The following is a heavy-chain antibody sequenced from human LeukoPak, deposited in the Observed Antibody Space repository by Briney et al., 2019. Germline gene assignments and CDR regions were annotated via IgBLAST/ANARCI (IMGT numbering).Heavy chain of an antibody. CDR3: ARSPGSVDTAMVTS. CDR2: ISYDGSNK. CDR1: GFTFSRHI. V-gene: IGHV3-30-3*01. J-gene: IGHJ4*02. Sequence: GGSLRLSCVVSGFTFSRHIISWVRQAPGKGLEWVAVISYDGSNKYYADSVKGRFTISRDNSKNTLYLQMNSLRAEDTAVYYCARSPGSVDTAMVTSWGQGTLVTVSS. D-gene: IGHD5-18*01.